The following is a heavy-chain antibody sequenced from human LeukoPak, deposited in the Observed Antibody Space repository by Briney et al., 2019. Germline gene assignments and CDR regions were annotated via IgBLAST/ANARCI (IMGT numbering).Heavy chain of an antibody. CDR2: IIPILGIA. CDR1: GCTFSSYA. Sequence: SVKVSCKASGCTFSSYAISWVRQAPAQGLEWMGRIIPILGIANYAQKFQGRVTITADKSTSTAYMELSSLRSEDTAVYYCARSQGRRIAVAGTADAFDIWGQGTMVTVSS. CDR3: ARSQGRRIAVAGTADAFDI. J-gene: IGHJ3*02. D-gene: IGHD6-19*01. V-gene: IGHV1-69*04.